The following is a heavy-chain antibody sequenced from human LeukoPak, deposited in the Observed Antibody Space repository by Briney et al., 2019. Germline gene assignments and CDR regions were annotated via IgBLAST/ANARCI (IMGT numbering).Heavy chain of an antibody. J-gene: IGHJ4*02. CDR2: IYYSGST. V-gene: IGHV4-59*01. D-gene: IGHD2-2*01. CDR3: ARASSSTSCSDY. CDR1: GGSISSYY. Sequence: PSETLSLTCTVSGGSISSYYWSWIRQPPGKGLEWIGYIYYSGSTNYNPSLKSRVTISVDTSKNQFSLKLSSVTAADTAVYYCARASSSTSCSDYWGQGTLVTVSS.